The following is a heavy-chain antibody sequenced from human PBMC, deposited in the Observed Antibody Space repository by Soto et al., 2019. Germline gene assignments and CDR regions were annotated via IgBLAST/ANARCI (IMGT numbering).Heavy chain of an antibody. Sequence: SETLSLTCTVSGGSISSYYWSWIRQPPGKGLEWIGYIYYSGSTNYNPSLKSRVTISVDTSKNQFSLKLSSVTAADTAVHYCARGRYSGYGGYFDYWGQGTLVTVSS. D-gene: IGHD5-12*01. CDR2: IYYSGST. V-gene: IGHV4-59*01. J-gene: IGHJ4*02. CDR1: GGSISSYY. CDR3: ARGRYSGYGGYFDY.